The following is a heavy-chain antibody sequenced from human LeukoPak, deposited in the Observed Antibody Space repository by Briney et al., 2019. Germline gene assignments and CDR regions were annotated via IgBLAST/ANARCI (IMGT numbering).Heavy chain of an antibody. D-gene: IGHD2-2*02. J-gene: IGHJ3*02. Sequence: ASVKVSCKASGGTFSSYAISWVRQAPGQGLEWMGGIIPIFGTANYAQKFQGRVTITTDESTSTAYMELSSLRSEDTAEYYCARDRALPAAIGVLAHIDAFDIWGQGTMVTVSS. CDR2: IIPIFGTA. V-gene: IGHV1-69*05. CDR1: GGTFSSYA. CDR3: ARDRALPAAIGVLAHIDAFDI.